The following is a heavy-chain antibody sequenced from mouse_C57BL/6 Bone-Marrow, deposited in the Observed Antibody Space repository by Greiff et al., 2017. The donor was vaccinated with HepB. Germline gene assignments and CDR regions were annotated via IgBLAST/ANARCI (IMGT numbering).Heavy chain of an antibody. CDR3: ARLYDYDQTAWFAY. J-gene: IGHJ3*01. Sequence: VQRVESGAELVKPGASVKISCKASGYAFSSYWMNWVKQRPGKGLEWIGQIYPGDGDTNYNGKFKGKATLTADKSSSTAYMQLSRLTSEDSAVYFCARLYDYDQTAWFAYWGQGTLVTVSA. V-gene: IGHV1-80*01. CDR2: IYPGDGDT. CDR1: GYAFSSYW. D-gene: IGHD2-4*01.